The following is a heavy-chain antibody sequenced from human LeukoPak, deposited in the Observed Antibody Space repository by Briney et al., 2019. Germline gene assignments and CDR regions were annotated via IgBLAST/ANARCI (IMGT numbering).Heavy chain of an antibody. CDR3: ARDRCSGGWYAGDGGFDP. CDR1: GFDFSSYA. D-gene: IGHD2-15*01. Sequence: GGSLRLSCAASGFDFSSYAMNWVRQAPGKGLEWVSSISSRSTYIYYADSLKGRFTISRDNAKNLLFLQMDTLRGDDTAIYYCARDRCSGGWYAGDGGFDPWGQGTLVSVSS. CDR2: ISSRSTYI. V-gene: IGHV3-21*06. J-gene: IGHJ5*02.